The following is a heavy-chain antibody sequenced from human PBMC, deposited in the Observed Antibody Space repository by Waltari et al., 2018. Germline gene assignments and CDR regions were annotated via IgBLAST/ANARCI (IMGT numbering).Heavy chain of an antibody. CDR3: AREPGGDFDY. V-gene: IGHV3-21*01. J-gene: IGHJ4*02. Sequence: EVQLVESGGGLVKPGGSLRLSCAASGFTFSSYSMNWVRQAPGKGLEWVSSISSRSSYIYYADSVKGRFTISRDNAKNSLYLQMNSLRAEDTAVYYCAREPGGDFDYWGQGTLVTVSS. D-gene: IGHD3-16*01. CDR1: GFTFSSYS. CDR2: ISSRSSYI.